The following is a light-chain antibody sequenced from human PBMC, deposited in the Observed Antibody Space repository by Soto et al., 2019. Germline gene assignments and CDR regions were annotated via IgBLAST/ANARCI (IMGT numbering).Light chain of an antibody. CDR2: AAS. CDR1: QGISSN. J-gene: IGKJ1*01. Sequence: DIQLTQSPSFLSASVGDRVTITCRASQGISSNLAWYQQKPGKAPKLLIYAASTLQSGVPSRFSGSGSGTEFILTISSLQPDDFATYYCQQYNSYWTFGQGTKVDIK. CDR3: QQYNSYWT. V-gene: IGKV1-9*01.